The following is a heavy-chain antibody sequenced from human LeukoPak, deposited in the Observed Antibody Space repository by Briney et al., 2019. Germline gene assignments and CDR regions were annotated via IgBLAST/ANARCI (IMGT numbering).Heavy chain of an antibody. J-gene: IGHJ5*02. CDR3: ARLGGSSGWYFSGANWFDP. D-gene: IGHD6-19*01. CDR1: GYSFTSYW. Sequence: GASLKISCKGSGYSFTSYWIGWVRQMPGKGLEWMGIIYPGDSDTRYSPSFQGQVTISADRSISTAYLQWSSLKASDTAMYYCARLGGSSGWYFSGANWFDPWGQGTLVTVSS. CDR2: IYPGDSDT. V-gene: IGHV5-51*01.